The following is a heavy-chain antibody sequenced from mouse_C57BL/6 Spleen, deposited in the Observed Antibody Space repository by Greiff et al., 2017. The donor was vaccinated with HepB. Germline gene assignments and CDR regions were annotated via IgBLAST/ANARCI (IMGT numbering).Heavy chain of an antibody. J-gene: IGHJ2*01. D-gene: IGHD2-3*01. CDR3: ATSDGYYPVEFNY. CDR2: IYPGDGDT. Sequence: VQLQQSGPELVKPGASVKISCKASGYAFSSSWMNWVKQRPGKGLEWIGRIYPGDGDTNYNGKFKGKATLTADKASSTAYMQLSSLTSEDSAVYVCATSDGYYPVEFNYWGQGTTLTVSS. V-gene: IGHV1-82*01. CDR1: GYAFSSSW.